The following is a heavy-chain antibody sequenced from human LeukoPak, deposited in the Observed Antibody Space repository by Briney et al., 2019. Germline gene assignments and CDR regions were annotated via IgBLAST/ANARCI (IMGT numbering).Heavy chain of an antibody. CDR3: ARGSRPVYNLLTGKRYFGY. V-gene: IGHV1-46*01. Sequence: ASVKVSCKASGHTFTTHYVHWVRQAPGQGLEWMGIINPSGGSTTYAQKFRGRLTMTRDMSTSTVYMELSSLRSEDTAVYYCARGSRPVYNLLTGKRYFGYWGQGTLLTVSS. CDR2: INPSGGST. J-gene: IGHJ4*02. CDR1: GHTFTTHY. D-gene: IGHD3-9*01.